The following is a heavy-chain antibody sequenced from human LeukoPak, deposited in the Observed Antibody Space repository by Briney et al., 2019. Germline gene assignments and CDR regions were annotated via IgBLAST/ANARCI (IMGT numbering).Heavy chain of an antibody. CDR2: ISSSSSYI. J-gene: IGHJ4*02. CDR1: GFTFSSYS. V-gene: IGHV3-21*01. Sequence: GGSLRLSCAASGFTFSSYSMNWVRQAPGKGLEWVSSISSSSSYIYYADSVKGRFTISRDNAKNSLYLQMNSLRAEDTAVYYCARDRQMVREFDYWGQGTLVTVSS. D-gene: IGHD3-10*01. CDR3: ARDRQMVREFDY.